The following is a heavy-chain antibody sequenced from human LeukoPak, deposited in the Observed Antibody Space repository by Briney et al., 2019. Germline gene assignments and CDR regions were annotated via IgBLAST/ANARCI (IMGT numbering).Heavy chain of an antibody. CDR1: GFTFSSYA. J-gene: IGHJ4*02. CDR3: ARDRSYGSFDY. Sequence: GGSLRLSCAASGFTFSSYAMSWVRQAPGKGLEWVSGINWNGGSTFYADSVKGRFTISRDNAKNALYLQMNSLTAEDTALYHCARDRSYGSFDYWGQGTLVTVSS. D-gene: IGHD5-18*01. V-gene: IGHV3-20*01. CDR2: INWNGGST.